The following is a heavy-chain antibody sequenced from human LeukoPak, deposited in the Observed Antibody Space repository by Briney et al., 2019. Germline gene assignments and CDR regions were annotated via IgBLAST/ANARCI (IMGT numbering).Heavy chain of an antibody. CDR3: AKVDVPYAIHSPFDY. CDR2: ISSSSATI. J-gene: IGHJ4*02. Sequence: PGGSLRLSCEGSGFSLSAYNMNWVRQAPGKGLESVSYISSSSATIFYADSVKGRFTISRDNAKNSLYLQMNSLRAEDTAVYYCAKVDVPYAIHSPFDYWGQGTLVTVSS. V-gene: IGHV3-48*01. D-gene: IGHD2-2*01. CDR1: GFSLSAYN.